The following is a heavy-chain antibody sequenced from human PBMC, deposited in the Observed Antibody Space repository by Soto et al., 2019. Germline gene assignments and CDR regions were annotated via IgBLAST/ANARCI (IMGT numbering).Heavy chain of an antibody. D-gene: IGHD6-6*01. CDR3: ARDTFEYSSSFDY. J-gene: IGHJ4*02. Sequence: GASVKVSCKSSGYTFNIYVISGVRQAPGQGLEWMGWISAYSGNTNYAQKLQGRVTMTTDTSTSTAYMELRSLRSDDTAVYYCARDTFEYSSSFDYWGQGTLVTVSS. CDR1: GYTFNIYV. V-gene: IGHV1-18*01. CDR2: ISAYSGNT.